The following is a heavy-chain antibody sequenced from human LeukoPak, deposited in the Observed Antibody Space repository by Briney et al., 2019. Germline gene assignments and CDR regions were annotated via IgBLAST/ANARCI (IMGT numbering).Heavy chain of an antibody. D-gene: IGHD1-26*01. CDR3: ARLYSGSHSIRL. J-gene: IGHJ1*01. V-gene: IGHV3-53*01. CDR2: IYHVGDT. CDR1: GFTVSANY. Sequence: GGSLRLSCAVSGFTVSANYMSWVRQAPGRGLEWVSVIYHVGDTFYADSVKGRFTISRDNSNNTLDLQMNNLRAGDTAMYYCARLYSGSHSIRLWGQGTQVTVSS.